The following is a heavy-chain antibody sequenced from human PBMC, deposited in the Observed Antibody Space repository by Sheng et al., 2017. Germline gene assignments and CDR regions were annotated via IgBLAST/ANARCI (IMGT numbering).Heavy chain of an antibody. CDR2: IKQDGSEK. V-gene: IGHV3-7*01. CDR1: GFTFNTYW. Sequence: EVQLVESGGGLVQPGGSLRLSCAASGFTFNTYWMSWVRQAPGKGLEWVANIKQDGSEKYYVDSVKGRFTISRDNARNSLYLQMNSLRVEDTAVYYCARSIAAHYYGSSWGQGTLVTVSS. D-gene: IGHD3-16*01. CDR3: ARSIAAHYYGSS. J-gene: IGHJ5*02.